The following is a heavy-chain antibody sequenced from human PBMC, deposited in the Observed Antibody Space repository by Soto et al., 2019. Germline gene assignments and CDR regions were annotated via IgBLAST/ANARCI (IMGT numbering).Heavy chain of an antibody. CDR1: GYTFTSYG. D-gene: IGHD6-13*01. V-gene: IGHV1-18*01. J-gene: IGHJ4*02. Sequence: ASVKVSCKASGYTFTSYGISWVRQAPGQGLEWMGWLSAYNGNTNYAQKLQGRVTMTTDTSTSTAYMELRSLRSDDTAVDYCARDGDSSSWYDPLDYWGQGTLVTVSS. CDR2: LSAYNGNT. CDR3: ARDGDSSSWYDPLDY.